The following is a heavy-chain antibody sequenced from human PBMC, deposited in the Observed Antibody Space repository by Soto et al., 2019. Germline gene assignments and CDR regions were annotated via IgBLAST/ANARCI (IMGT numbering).Heavy chain of an antibody. Sequence: SETLSLTCTVSGGSVSSVNYYWSWIRQPPGKGLEWIGYIYYSGSTNYNPSLKSRVTISVETSKNQFSLKLRSVTAADTAVYYCARGRRTTVTIDYWGQGTLVTVSS. CDR1: GGSVSSVNYY. CDR2: IYYSGST. CDR3: ARGRRTTVTIDY. D-gene: IGHD4-17*01. J-gene: IGHJ4*02. V-gene: IGHV4-61*01.